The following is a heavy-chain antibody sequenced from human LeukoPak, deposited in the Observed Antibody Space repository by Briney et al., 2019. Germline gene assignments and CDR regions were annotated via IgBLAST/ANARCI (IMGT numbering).Heavy chain of an antibody. Sequence: PPETLSLTCTVSGXSVSNASYYWSWIRDPPGKGLDWIGYVYYSGSTNYSPSLKSRVTVSVDTSKNQFSLKLTSVTAADTAVYYCARVRYGSGSYYFDNWGQGTLVTVPS. V-gene: IGHV4-61*01. CDR1: GXSVSNASYY. CDR3: ARVRYGSGSYYFDN. D-gene: IGHD3-10*01. CDR2: VYYSGST. J-gene: IGHJ4*02.